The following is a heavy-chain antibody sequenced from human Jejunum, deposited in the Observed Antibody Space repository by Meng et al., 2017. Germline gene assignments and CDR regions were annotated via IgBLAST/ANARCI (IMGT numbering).Heavy chain of an antibody. Sequence: EVQLVESGGGLVQPGGSLRLSCAASGFTFSSSSMSWVRRAPGKGLEWVSTFTGTTTTTYYADSVKGRFTISRDNSKNTLYLQMNSLRAEDTAVYYCARLTSLWGQGTLVTVSS. CDR1: GFTFSSSS. CDR2: FTGTTTTT. CDR3: ARLTSL. J-gene: IGHJ4*02. V-gene: IGHV3-23*04. D-gene: IGHD3-16*01.